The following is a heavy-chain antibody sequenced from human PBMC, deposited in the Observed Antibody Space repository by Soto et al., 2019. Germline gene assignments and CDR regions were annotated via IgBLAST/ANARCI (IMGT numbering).Heavy chain of an antibody. CDR3: ARYYYGSGSYYSQ. Sequence: ASVKVSCKSSVYTFTSYGIICVRQAPGQGLEWMGWISAYNGNTNYAQKLQGRVTMTTDTSTSTAYMELRSLRSDDTAVYYCARYYYGSGSYYSQWGQGTLVTGSS. D-gene: IGHD3-10*01. V-gene: IGHV1-18*01. CDR2: ISAYNGNT. J-gene: IGHJ4*02. CDR1: VYTFTSYG.